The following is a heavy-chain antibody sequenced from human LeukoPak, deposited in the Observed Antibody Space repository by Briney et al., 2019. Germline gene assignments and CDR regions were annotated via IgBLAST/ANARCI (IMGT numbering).Heavy chain of an antibody. Sequence: PSETLSLTCTVSGDSISSSNSYWGWIRQPPGKGLEWIGSMWFGATTSYDPSLKSRVTISVDTSKNQFSLKLSSVTAADTAVYYCARHGLSHRINFDYWGQGTLVTVSS. CDR1: GDSISSSNSY. CDR2: MWFGATT. CDR3: ARHGLSHRINFDY. V-gene: IGHV4-39*01. D-gene: IGHD5-24*01. J-gene: IGHJ4*02.